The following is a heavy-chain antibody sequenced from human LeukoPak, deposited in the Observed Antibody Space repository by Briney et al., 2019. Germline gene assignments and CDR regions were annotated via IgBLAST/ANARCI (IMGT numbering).Heavy chain of an antibody. J-gene: IGHJ4*02. CDR3: ATLPKAPIAVAGEYYFDY. Sequence: GASVKVSCKVSGYTLTELSMHWVRQAPGKGLEWMGGFDPEDGETIYAQKFQGRVTMTEDTSTDTAYMELSSLRSEDTAVYYCATLPKAPIAVAGEYYFDYWGQGTLVTVSS. V-gene: IGHV1-24*01. CDR1: GYTLTELS. D-gene: IGHD6-19*01. CDR2: FDPEDGET.